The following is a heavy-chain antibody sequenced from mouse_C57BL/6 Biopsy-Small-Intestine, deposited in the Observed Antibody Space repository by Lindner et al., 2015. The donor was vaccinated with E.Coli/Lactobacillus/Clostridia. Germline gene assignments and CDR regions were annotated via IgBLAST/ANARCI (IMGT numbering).Heavy chain of an antibody. CDR1: GYAFSSYW. D-gene: IGHD2-1*01. Sequence: VQLQESGAELVKPGASVKISCKASGYAFSSYWMNWVKQRPGKGLEWIGQIYPGDGDTNYNGKFKGKATLTADKSSSTAYMQLSSLTSEDSAVYFCASGGAYGNYPYYFDYWGQGTTLTVSS. CDR2: IYPGDGDT. CDR3: ASGGAYGNYPYYFDY. J-gene: IGHJ2*01. V-gene: IGHV1-80*01.